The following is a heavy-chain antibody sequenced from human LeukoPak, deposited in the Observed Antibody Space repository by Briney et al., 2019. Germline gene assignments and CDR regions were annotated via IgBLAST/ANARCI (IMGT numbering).Heavy chain of an antibody. CDR1: GGSISSGDYY. CDR3: ARLIRDTNWFDP. D-gene: IGHD2-21*01. Sequence: PSETLSLTCTVSGGSISSGDYYWSWIRQPPGKGLGWIGYIYYSGSTYYNPSLKSRVTISVDTSKNQFSLKLSSVTAADTAVYYCARLIRDTNWFDPWGQGTLVTVSS. V-gene: IGHV4-30-4*01. CDR2: IYYSGST. J-gene: IGHJ5*02.